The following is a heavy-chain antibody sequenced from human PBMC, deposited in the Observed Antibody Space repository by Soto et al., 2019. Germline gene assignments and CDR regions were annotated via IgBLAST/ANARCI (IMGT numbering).Heavy chain of an antibody. D-gene: IGHD2-2*01. CDR1: GFTFSSYA. Sequence: QVQLVESGGGVVQPGRSLRLSCAASGFTFSSYAMHWVRQAPGKGLEWVAVISYDGSNKYYADSVKGRFTISRDNSQNTLYLQMNSLRAEDTAVYYCARDWDVLVPAAMNGMDVWGQGTTVTVSS. CDR3: ARDWDVLVPAAMNGMDV. V-gene: IGHV3-30-3*01. CDR2: ISYDGSNK. J-gene: IGHJ6*02.